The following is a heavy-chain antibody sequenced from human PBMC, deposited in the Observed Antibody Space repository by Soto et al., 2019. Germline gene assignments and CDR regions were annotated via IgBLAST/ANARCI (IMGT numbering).Heavy chain of an antibody. V-gene: IGHV3-48*03. J-gene: IGHJ4*02. CDR3: VRYCSTTLCNGVATRTFDY. CDR1: RFTFSTYE. D-gene: IGHD2-2*01. Sequence: GGSLRLSCAASRFTFSTYEMNWARQAPGKGLEWVSYISTSGSTVYYADSVKGRFTISRDNTRNSLYLQMNSLRDEDTALYYCVRYCSTTLCNGVATRTFDYWGQGTLVTV. CDR2: ISTSGSTV.